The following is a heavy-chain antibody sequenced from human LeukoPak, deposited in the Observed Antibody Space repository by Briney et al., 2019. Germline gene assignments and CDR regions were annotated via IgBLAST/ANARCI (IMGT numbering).Heavy chain of an antibody. CDR2: IYYSGGT. CDR3: ARGPLGHSYGDEYYFDY. V-gene: IGHV4-59*01. CDR1: GGSIYGYS. Sequence: SETLSLTCTVSGGSIYGYSWSWIRQPPGKGLECIGYIYYSGGTNYNPSLKSRVTISVDTSKTQFSLKLSSVTAADTAVYYCARGPLGHSYGDEYYFDYWGQGTLVTVSS. J-gene: IGHJ4*02. D-gene: IGHD5-18*01.